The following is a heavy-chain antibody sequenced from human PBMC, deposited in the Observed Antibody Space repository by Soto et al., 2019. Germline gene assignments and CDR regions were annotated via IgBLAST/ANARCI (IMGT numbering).Heavy chain of an antibody. CDR2: VSTFNDNR. CDR3: AKDSSGYSLGDDAFDV. J-gene: IGHJ3*01. D-gene: IGHD3-22*01. Sequence: QVQLVQSGAEVKKPGASVKVSCKASGYTFTNYGLTWVRQAPGQGLEWMGWVSTFNDNRNYAQKLQGRVTLTTDTSTNTAYMELRSLRSDDTAVYYCAKDSSGYSLGDDAFDVLGQGTMVIVSS. CDR1: GYTFTNYG. V-gene: IGHV1-18*01.